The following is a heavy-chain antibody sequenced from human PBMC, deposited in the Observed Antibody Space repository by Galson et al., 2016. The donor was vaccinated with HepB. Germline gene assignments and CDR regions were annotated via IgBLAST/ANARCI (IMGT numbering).Heavy chain of an antibody. D-gene: IGHD4/OR15-4a*01. CDR2: IYQTGTA. CDR3: TRGTLGTAATMAFDY. Sequence: EPLSLTCDVSGGSISNDYWWSWVRQSPGKGLEWIGEIYQTGTANYNPSFTRRATISVDKSKNQFSLRLDSVTAADTAVYYCTRGTLGTAATMAFDYWGQGTLVSVSS. V-gene: IGHV4-4*02. J-gene: IGHJ4*02. CDR1: GGSISNDYW.